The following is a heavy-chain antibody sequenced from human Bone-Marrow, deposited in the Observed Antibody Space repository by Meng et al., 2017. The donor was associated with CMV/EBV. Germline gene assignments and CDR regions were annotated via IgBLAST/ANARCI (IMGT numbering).Heavy chain of an antibody. CDR3: ARRGGYEYSLFDL. CDR2: INGHSGDT. J-gene: IGHJ5*02. V-gene: IGHV1-2*02. Sequence: ASVKVSCKASGGTFSSYAISWVRQAPGQGLEWLGWINGHSGDTYYAQKFQGRFSLTRDTSISTAYMELTRLTSDDTAFYYCARRGGYEYSLFDLWGQGTQATVSS. CDR1: GGTFSSYA. D-gene: IGHD5-12*01.